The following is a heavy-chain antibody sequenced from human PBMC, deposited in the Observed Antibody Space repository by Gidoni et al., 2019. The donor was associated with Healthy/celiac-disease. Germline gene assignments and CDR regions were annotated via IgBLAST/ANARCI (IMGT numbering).Heavy chain of an antibody. CDR3: ARGPGATTEYFDY. Sequence: EVQLVESGGVLVQPGGSLRLSCAAPGSTFSSYAMHWVRQAPGKGLEYVSAISSNGGSTYYANSVKGRFTISRDNSKNTLYLQMGSLRAEDMAVYYCARGPGATTEYFDYWGQGTLVTVSS. D-gene: IGHD1-26*01. J-gene: IGHJ4*02. CDR1: GSTFSSYA. CDR2: ISSNGGST. V-gene: IGHV3-64*01.